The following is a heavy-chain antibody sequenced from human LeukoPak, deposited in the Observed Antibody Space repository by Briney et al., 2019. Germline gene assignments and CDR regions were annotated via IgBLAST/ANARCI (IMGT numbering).Heavy chain of an antibody. Sequence: SQTLSLTCTVSGGSISSGGYYWSWIRQPPGKGLEWIGYIYHSGSTYYNPSLKSRVTISVDTSKNQFSLKLISVTAADTAVYSCARGVGARGSNLDYWGQGTLVTVSS. CDR3: ARGVGARGSNLDY. J-gene: IGHJ4*02. CDR1: GGSISSGGYY. D-gene: IGHD1-26*01. V-gene: IGHV4-30-2*01. CDR2: IYHSGST.